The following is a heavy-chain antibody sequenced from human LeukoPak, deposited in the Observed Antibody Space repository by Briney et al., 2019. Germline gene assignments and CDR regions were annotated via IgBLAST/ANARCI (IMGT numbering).Heavy chain of an antibody. D-gene: IGHD1-26*01. J-gene: IGHJ4*02. CDR1: GYTFTSYD. CDR3: ARGFYSGSYYHFDY. V-gene: IGHV1-8*01. Sequence: ASVKVSCKASGYTFTSYDINWVRQATGQGLEWMGWMNRNSGNTGYAQKFQGRVTMTWNTSISTAYMEVSSLRSEDTAVYYCARGFYSGSYYHFDYWGQGTLVTVSS. CDR2: MNRNSGNT.